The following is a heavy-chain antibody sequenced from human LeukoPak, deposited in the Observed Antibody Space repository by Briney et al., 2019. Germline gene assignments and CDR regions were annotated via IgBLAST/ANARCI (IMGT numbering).Heavy chain of an antibody. D-gene: IGHD6-6*01. CDR1: GYTFSAHY. J-gene: IGHJ4*02. Sequence: GASVKVSCKASGYTFSAHYMHWVRQAPGQGLEWMGWINPNSGNTNYAQKFQGRVTMTRDTSISTAYMELSRLRSDDTAVYYCARVRQSIAAYYFDYWGQGTLVTVSS. CDR2: INPNSGNT. CDR3: ARVRQSIAAYYFDY. V-gene: IGHV1-2*02.